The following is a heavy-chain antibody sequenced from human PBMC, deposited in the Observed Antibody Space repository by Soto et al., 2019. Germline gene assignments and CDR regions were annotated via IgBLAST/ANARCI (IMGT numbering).Heavy chain of an antibody. V-gene: IGHV4-30-4*01. Sequence: SETLSLTFTVSGGSTSSDNCWSWLRPPPGKGLECIGHIYYSVNTDYNPSLKSRLAISIDTAKNQFSLKLSSVTAADTAVYFCAREGGESSYGLYYFDSLGQGSLVTVSS. CDR2: IYYSVNT. CDR1: GGSTSSDNC. J-gene: IGHJ4*02. CDR3: AREGGESSYGLYYFDS. D-gene: IGHD2-21*01.